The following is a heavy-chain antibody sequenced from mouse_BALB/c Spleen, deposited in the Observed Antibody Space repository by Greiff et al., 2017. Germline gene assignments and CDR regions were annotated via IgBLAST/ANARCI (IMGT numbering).Heavy chain of an antibody. J-gene: IGHJ4*01. V-gene: IGHV1-69*02. CDR3: TRSGGYDPYAMDY. CDR2: IYPSDSYT. CDR1: GYTFTSYW. D-gene: IGHD2-2*01. Sequence: QVQLQQPGAELVRPGASVKLSCKASGYTFTSYWINWVKQRPGQGLEWIGNIYPSDSYTNYNQKFKDKATLTVDKSSSTAYMQLSSPTSEDSAVYYCTRSGGYDPYAMDYWGQGTSVTVSS.